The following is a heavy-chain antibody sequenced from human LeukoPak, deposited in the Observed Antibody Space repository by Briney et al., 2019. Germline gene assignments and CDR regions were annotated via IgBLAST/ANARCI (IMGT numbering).Heavy chain of an antibody. V-gene: IGHV1-8*01. CDR3: ARGPTLWFGELFVDY. J-gene: IGHJ4*02. CDR2: MNPNSGNT. Sequence: ASVKVSCKASGYTLTSYDINWVRQATGQGLEWMGWMNPNSGNTGYAQKFQGRVTMTRNTSISTAYMELSSLRSEDTAVYYCARGPTLWFGELFVDYWGQGTLVTVSS. CDR1: GYTLTSYD. D-gene: IGHD3-10*01.